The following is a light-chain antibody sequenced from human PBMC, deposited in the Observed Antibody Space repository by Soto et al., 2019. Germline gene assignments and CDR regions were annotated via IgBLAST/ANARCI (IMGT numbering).Light chain of an antibody. Sequence: DVLMTQSPLSLPVTLGQPASISCRSSQSLVHSDGNTYLNWFQQRPGQSTRRLIYKVSIRDSGVPDRFSGSGSGTDFTLIISRVEAEDVGVYYCMQGTHWPSNFGGGTKVEIK. CDR3: MQGTHWPSN. V-gene: IGKV2-30*02. CDR2: KVS. CDR1: QSLVHSDGNTY. J-gene: IGKJ4*01.